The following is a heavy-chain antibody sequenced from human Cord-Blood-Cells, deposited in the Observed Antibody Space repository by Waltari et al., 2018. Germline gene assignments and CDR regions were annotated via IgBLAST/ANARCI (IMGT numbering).Heavy chain of an antibody. J-gene: IGHJ4*02. Sequence: QVQLQESGPGLVKPSETLSLTCTVSGGSISSYYWSWIRQPPGKGLEWIGYIYYSGSTNYNPSLKSRVTISVDTSKTQFSLKLSSVTAADTAVYYCARLGWNTYDSSGYYYFDYWGQGTLVTVSS. D-gene: IGHD3-22*01. CDR2: IYYSGST. V-gene: IGHV4-59*08. CDR1: GGSISSYY. CDR3: ARLGWNTYDSSGYYYFDY.